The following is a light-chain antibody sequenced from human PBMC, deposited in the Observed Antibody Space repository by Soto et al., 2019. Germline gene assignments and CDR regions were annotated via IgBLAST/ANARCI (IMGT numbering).Light chain of an antibody. CDR3: CSSAGSYTVV. CDR1: SSDVGAYNW. CDR2: DVT. J-gene: IGLJ3*02. Sequence: QSALTQPRSVSGSPGQSVTISCAGTSSDVGAYNWVSWYQQHPGKVPKLIIYDVTRRPSGVPDRFSGSKSGNTASLTISGLQADDEADYYCCSSAGSYTVVFGGGTKLTVL. V-gene: IGLV2-11*01.